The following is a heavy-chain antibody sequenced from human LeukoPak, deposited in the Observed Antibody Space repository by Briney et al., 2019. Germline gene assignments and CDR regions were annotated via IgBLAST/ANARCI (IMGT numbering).Heavy chain of an antibody. CDR3: ATDRGDSSGYFD. D-gene: IGHD3-22*01. J-gene: IGHJ4*02. Sequence: PSETLSLTCTVSGGSISSYYWSWIRQPPGKGLEWVGYIYYSGSTNYNPSLKSRVTISVDTSKNQFSLKLSSVTAADTAVYYCATDRGDSSGYFDWGQGTLVTVSS. CDR2: IYYSGST. CDR1: GGSISSYY. V-gene: IGHV4-59*12.